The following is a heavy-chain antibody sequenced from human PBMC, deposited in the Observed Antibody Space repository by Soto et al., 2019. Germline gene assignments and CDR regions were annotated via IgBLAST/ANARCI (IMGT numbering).Heavy chain of an antibody. CDR2: IYYSGRT. D-gene: IGHD2-15*01. CDR3: ARRYCSGASCYSDANRFDP. V-gene: IGHV4-59*11. J-gene: IGHJ5*02. CDR1: GGSINSHY. Sequence: PSETLSLTCTVSGGSINSHYWSWIRQSPGKGLEWIGYIYYSGRTNYNPSLMSRVTISVDTSKSQFSLKLSSVTAADTAVYYCARRYCSGASCYSDANRFDPWGQGTLVT.